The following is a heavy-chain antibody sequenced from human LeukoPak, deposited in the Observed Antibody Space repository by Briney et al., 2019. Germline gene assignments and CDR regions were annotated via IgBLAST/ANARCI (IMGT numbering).Heavy chain of an antibody. CDR3: ARGSSGWYPPTPNYYYGMDV. D-gene: IGHD6-19*01. CDR1: GYTFTGYY. V-gene: IGHV1-2*02. Sequence: ASVKVSCKASGYTFTGYYMHWVRQAPGQGLEWMGWINPNSGGTNYAQKFQGRVTMTRDTSISTAYMELSRLRSDDTAVYYCARGSSGWYPPTPNYYYGMDVWGQGTTVTVSS. J-gene: IGHJ6*02. CDR2: INPNSGGT.